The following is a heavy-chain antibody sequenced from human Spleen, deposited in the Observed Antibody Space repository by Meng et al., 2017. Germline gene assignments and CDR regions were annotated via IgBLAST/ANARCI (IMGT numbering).Heavy chain of an antibody. J-gene: IGHJ4*02. D-gene: IGHD2-21*01. Sequence: QVHLVQSGAEVKKPGASVKVSCKASGYTFTGYYMHWVRQAPGQGLEWVGWINPNSGDTNYAQKFQGWVTMTRDTSIDTAYMELSSLGFDDTAVYYCAKALGWGSSPDYWGQGILVTVSS. CDR1: GYTFTGYY. CDR2: INPNSGDT. CDR3: AKALGWGSSPDY. V-gene: IGHV1-2*04.